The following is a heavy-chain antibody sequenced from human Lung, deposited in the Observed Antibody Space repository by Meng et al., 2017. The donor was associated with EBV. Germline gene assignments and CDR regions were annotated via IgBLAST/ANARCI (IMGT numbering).Heavy chain of an antibody. CDR3: ARDERSWYYFDY. Sequence: QVQLQQSGPGLVKPSQTLSLTCAXSGDSVSSTSVTWNWIRQSPSGGLEWLGRTYYRSKWYTDYALSLKSRVTINADTSKNHFSLQLNSVTPEDTAVYYCARDERSWYYFDYWGQGTLVTVSS. CDR2: TYYRSKWYT. D-gene: IGHD6-13*01. V-gene: IGHV6-1*01. J-gene: IGHJ4*02. CDR1: GDSVSSTSVT.